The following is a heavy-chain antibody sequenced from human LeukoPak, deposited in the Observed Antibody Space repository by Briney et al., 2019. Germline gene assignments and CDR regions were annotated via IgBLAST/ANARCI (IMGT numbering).Heavy chain of an antibody. CDR2: IYYSGST. J-gene: IGHJ4*02. D-gene: IGHD3-22*01. V-gene: IGHV4-39*01. Sequence: SETLSLTCTFSGGSISSYYWGWIRQPPGQGLEWIGSIYYSGSTYYNPSLKSRVTISVDTSKNQFSLKLSSVTAADTAVYYCARAATMIVVARYDYWGQGTLVTVSS. CDR1: GGSISSYY. CDR3: ARAATMIVVARYDY.